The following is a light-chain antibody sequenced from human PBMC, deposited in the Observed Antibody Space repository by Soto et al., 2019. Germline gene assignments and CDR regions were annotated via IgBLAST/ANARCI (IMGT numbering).Light chain of an antibody. CDR3: MQPLQSWT. V-gene: IGKV2-28*01. CDR1: QSLLHSNGYNY. J-gene: IGKJ1*01. CDR2: LGS. Sequence: DLVMTQSPLSLPVTPGEPASISCRSGQSLLHSNGYNYLDWYLQKPGQSPQLLIYLGSNRASGVPDRFSGSGSGTDFTLKISRVEAEDVGVYYCMQPLQSWTFGQGTKVEIK.